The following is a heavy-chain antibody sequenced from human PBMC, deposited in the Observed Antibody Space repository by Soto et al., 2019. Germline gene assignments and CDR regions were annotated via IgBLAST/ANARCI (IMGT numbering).Heavy chain of an antibody. CDR2: ISSSSSYI. CDR3: ARGMVRSSYYFDY. V-gene: IGHV3-21*01. J-gene: IGHJ4*02. D-gene: IGHD3-10*01. Sequence: GGSLRLSCAASGFTFSSYSMNWVRQAPGKGLEWVSSISSSSSYIYYADSVKGRFTISRDKAKNSLYLQMNSLRAEDTAVYYCARGMVRSSYYFDYWGQGTLVTVSS. CDR1: GFTFSSYS.